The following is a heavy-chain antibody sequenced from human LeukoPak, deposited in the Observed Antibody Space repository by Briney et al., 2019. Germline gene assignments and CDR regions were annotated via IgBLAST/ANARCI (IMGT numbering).Heavy chain of an antibody. CDR2: IYPGDSDT. V-gene: IGHV5-51*01. CDR1: GYSFTNFW. CDR3: ARLGGFNPSRWFDS. D-gene: IGHD5-24*01. Sequence: GESLQISCKGSGYSFTNFWIGWVRQLPGKGLEWMGIIYPGDSDTRYSPSFQGQVTISADKSITTAYLQWSSLKASDTAMYYCARLGGFNPSRWFDSWGQGTLVTVSS. J-gene: IGHJ5*01.